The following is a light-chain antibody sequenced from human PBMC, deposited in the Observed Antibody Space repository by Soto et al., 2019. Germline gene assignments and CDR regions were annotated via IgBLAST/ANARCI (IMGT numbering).Light chain of an antibody. CDR2: DVS. Sequence: QSVLTQPASVSGSPGQSITISCTGTSSDVGGYNYVSWYQQHPGKAPKLIIYDVSNRPSGVSNRFSGSKSGNTASLTISGXXAXXEADYYCSSYTSSSTRVVFGGGTKLTVL. J-gene: IGLJ2*01. CDR1: SSDVGGYNY. CDR3: SSYTSSSTRVV. V-gene: IGLV2-14*03.